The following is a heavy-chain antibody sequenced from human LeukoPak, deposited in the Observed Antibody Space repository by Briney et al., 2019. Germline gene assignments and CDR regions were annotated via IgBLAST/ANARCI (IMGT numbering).Heavy chain of an antibody. Sequence: GGSLRLSCTASGFTFSSYDMHWVRQDKGKGPEWVSAISTAGDPYYLGSVKGRFTISRDISKNALFLQMNSLRGDDTAVYYCAGSAITNLDSWGQGNLVTVSS. J-gene: IGHJ4*02. CDR2: ISTAGDP. CDR1: GFTFSSYD. V-gene: IGHV3-13*05. D-gene: IGHD3-10*01. CDR3: AGSAITNLDS.